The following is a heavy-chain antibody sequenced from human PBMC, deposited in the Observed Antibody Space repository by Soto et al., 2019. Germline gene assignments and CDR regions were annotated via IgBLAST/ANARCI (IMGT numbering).Heavy chain of an antibody. CDR3: ARDRAYAYYDSSGYPGLDY. CDR1: GGPFSSYA. J-gene: IGHJ4*02. Sequence: SVKVTCKASGGPFSSYAIIWVRQAPGQGLEWMGGIIPIFGTANYAQKFQGRVTITADESTSTAYMELSSLRSEDTAVYYCARDRAYAYYDSSGYPGLDYWGQGTLVTVSS. D-gene: IGHD3-22*01. CDR2: IIPIFGTA. V-gene: IGHV1-69*01.